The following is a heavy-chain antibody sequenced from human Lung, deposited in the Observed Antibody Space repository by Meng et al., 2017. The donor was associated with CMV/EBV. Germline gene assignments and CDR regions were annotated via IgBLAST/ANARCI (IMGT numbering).Heavy chain of an antibody. CDR3: AKEWLDATTGQFDY. J-gene: IGHJ4*02. Sequence: SVVSLSTDHWWSWVRQPPGKGLEWIGEIYRSGSTNYSPSLKSRVTISIDRSKNQFSLRLTSVTAADTAVYYCAKEWLDATTGQFDYWGQGTLVTVSS. V-gene: IGHV4-4*02. CDR2: IYRSGST. CDR1: VVSLSTDHW. D-gene: IGHD1-26*01.